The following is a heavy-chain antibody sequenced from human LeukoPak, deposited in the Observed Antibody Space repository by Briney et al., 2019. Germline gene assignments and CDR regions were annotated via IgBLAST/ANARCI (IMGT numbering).Heavy chain of an antibody. D-gene: IGHD3-22*01. Sequence: GGSLRLSCAASGFTFSSYSMKWVRQAPGKGLEWVSSISSSSSYIYYADSVKGRFTISRDNAKNSLYLQMNSLRAEDTAVYYCARDLLYYYDSSATDYWGQGTLVTVSS. J-gene: IGHJ4*02. CDR1: GFTFSSYS. CDR2: ISSSSSYI. CDR3: ARDLLYYYDSSATDY. V-gene: IGHV3-21*01.